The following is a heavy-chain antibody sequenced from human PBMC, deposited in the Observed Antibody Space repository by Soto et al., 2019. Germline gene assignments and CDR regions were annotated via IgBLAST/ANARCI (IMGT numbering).Heavy chain of an antibody. J-gene: IGHJ4*02. Sequence: PSETLSLTCTVSGGSISSYYWSWFRQPPGKGLEWIGHIYYSGNTNYNPSLKSRVTLSVDTSKNQLSLKLNSVTAADTAVYHCARGPGGYDPFDYWGPGTLVTVS. CDR1: GGSISSYY. D-gene: IGHD5-12*01. V-gene: IGHV4-59*01. CDR3: ARGPGGYDPFDY. CDR2: IYYSGNT.